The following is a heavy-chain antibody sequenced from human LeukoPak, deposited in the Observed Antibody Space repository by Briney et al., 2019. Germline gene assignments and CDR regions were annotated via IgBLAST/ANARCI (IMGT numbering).Heavy chain of an antibody. Sequence: PGASLRLSCLASGFTFRAYALHWVRQTPGQGLDWVAVVSSDGRTDFYSDSVRGRFTISRDKSRDTLYLQMDGLRAADTGLYFCARSTYYYGSGTFYSVGPFDAWGQGTLVTVSS. J-gene: IGHJ5*02. D-gene: IGHD3-10*01. CDR2: VSSDGRTD. CDR1: GFTFRAYA. CDR3: ARSTYYYGSGTFYSVGPFDA. V-gene: IGHV3-30*01.